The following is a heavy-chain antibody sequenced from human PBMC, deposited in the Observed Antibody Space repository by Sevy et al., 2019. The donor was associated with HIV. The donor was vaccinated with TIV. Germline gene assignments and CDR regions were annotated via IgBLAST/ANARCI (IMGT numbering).Heavy chain of an antibody. CDR3: ARDDEADYYYFDMDV. CDR1: GFTFSSYA. V-gene: IGHV3-30-3*01. CDR2: ISYDGSNK. J-gene: IGHJ6*02. Sequence: GGSLRLSCAASGFTFSSYAMHWVRQAPGKGLEWVAVISYDGSNKYYADSVKGRFTISKDNSKNTLYLQMDGLRAEDTAVYYWARDDEADYYYFDMDVWGQGTTVTVSS.